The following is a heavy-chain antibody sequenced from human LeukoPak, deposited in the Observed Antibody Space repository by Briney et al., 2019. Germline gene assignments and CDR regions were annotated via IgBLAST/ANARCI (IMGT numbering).Heavy chain of an antibody. V-gene: IGHV4-59*01. J-gene: IGHJ6*02. CDR3: ARQNYDFWSGYSGMDV. Sequence: SEALSLTCTVSGGSISSYYWSRIRQPPGKGLEWIGYIYYSGSTNYNPSLKSRVTISVDTSKNQFSLKLSSVTAADTAVYYCARQNYDFWSGYSGMDVWGQGTTVTVSS. CDR1: GGSISSYY. D-gene: IGHD3-3*01. CDR2: IYYSGST.